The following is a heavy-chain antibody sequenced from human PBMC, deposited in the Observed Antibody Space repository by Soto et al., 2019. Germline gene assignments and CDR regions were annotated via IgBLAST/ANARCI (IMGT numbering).Heavy chain of an antibody. CDR2: IYYRGRT. CDR3: AKYLPASPTTGRWFDP. J-gene: IGHJ5*02. CDR1: GGSISSDY. Sequence: SETLSLTCTVSGGSISSDYWSWIRQPPGKGLEWIGYIYYRGRTNYNPSLESRVTISLDTSKKQFSLKLSSVTAADTALYFCAKYLPASPTTGRWFDPWGQGTLVTVSS. D-gene: IGHD1-26*01. V-gene: IGHV4-59*01.